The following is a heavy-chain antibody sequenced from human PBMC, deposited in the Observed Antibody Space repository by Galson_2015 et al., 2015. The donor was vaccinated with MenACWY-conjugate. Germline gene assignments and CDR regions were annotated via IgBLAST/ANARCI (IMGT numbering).Heavy chain of an antibody. CDR1: GFTVSSNY. J-gene: IGHJ3*02. CDR2: IYSGGST. Sequence: SLRLSCAASGFTVSSNYMSWVRQAPGKGLEWVSVIYSGGSTYYADSVKGRFTISRHNSKNTLYLQMNSLRAEDTAVYYCARASAVAGTIDAFDIWGQGTMVTVSS. V-gene: IGHV3-53*04. D-gene: IGHD6-19*01. CDR3: ARASAVAGTIDAFDI.